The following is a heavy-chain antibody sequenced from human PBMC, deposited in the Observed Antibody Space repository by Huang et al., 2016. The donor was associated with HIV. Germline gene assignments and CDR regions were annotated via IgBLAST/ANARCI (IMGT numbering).Heavy chain of an antibody. CDR3: AREIMISFGGPFDP. V-gene: IGHV4-34*01. J-gene: IGHJ5*02. CDR1: GGSFSSYY. CDR2: INHRGTT. Sequence: QVQLHQWGAGLLKPSETLSLTCAVYGGSFSSYYWNWIRQSPGKGLEGIGQINHRGTTKYNPSLKSRVTMSVDTSKNQFALKLNAVTAADTAVYYCAREIMISFGGPFDPWGQGTLVTVSS. D-gene: IGHD3-16*01.